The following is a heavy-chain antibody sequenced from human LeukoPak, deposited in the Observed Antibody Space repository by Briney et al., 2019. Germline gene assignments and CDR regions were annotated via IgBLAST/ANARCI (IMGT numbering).Heavy chain of an antibody. CDR1: GGSFSGYY. J-gene: IGHJ5*02. Sequence: PSETLSLTCAVYGGSFSGYYWSWIRQPPGKGLEWIGEINHSGSTNYNPSLKSRVTISVDTSKNQFSLKLSSVTAADTAVYYCARDPNLSWFDPWGQGTLVTVSS. D-gene: IGHD2/OR15-2a*01. CDR3: ARDPNLSWFDP. V-gene: IGHV4-34*01. CDR2: INHSGST.